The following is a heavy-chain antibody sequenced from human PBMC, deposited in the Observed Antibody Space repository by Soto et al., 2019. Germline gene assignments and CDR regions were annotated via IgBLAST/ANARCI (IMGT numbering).Heavy chain of an antibody. CDR3: ARNGREYSYGSRWFDP. CDR2: IIPIFGTA. CDR1: GGTFSSYA. V-gene: IGHV1-69*13. D-gene: IGHD5-18*01. Sequence: ASVKVSCKASGGTFSSYAISWVRQAPGQGLEWMGGIIPIFGTANYAQKFQGRVTITADESTGTAYMELSSLRSEDTAVYYCARNGREYSYGSRWFDPWGQGTLVTVSS. J-gene: IGHJ5*02.